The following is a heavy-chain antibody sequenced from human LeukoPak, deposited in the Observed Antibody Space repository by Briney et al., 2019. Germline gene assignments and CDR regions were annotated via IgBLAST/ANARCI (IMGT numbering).Heavy chain of an antibody. J-gene: IGHJ3*02. CDR3: ARSVVVPAAMFGAFDI. V-gene: IGHV1-2*02. D-gene: IGHD2-2*01. Sequence: ASVKVSCKASGYTFTGYYMHWVRQAPGQGLEWMGWINPNSGGTNSAQKFQGRVTMTRDTSISTAYMELSRLRSDDTAVYYCARSVVVPAAMFGAFDIWGQGTMVTVSS. CDR1: GYTFTGYY. CDR2: INPNSGGT.